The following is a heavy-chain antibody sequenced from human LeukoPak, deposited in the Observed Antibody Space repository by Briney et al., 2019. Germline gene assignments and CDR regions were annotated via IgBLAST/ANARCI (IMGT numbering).Heavy chain of an antibody. CDR2: IYHSGST. CDR3: AGLYGSGSYYNAGTFDY. CDR1: GYSISSGYY. D-gene: IGHD3-10*01. V-gene: IGHV4-38-2*02. J-gene: IGHJ4*02. Sequence: SETLSLTCTVSGYSISSGYYWGWIRQPPGKGLEWIGSIYHSGSTYYNPSLKSRVTISVDTSKNQFSLKLSSVTAADTAVYYCAGLYGSGSYYNAGTFDYWGQGTLVTVSS.